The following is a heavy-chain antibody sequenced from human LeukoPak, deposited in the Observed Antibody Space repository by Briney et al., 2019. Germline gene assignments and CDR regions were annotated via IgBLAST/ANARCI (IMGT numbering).Heavy chain of an antibody. J-gene: IGHJ4*02. CDR1: GFTFSSYS. CDR2: ISSSSSYI. CDR3: ARDVGFRAVAGTF. V-gene: IGHV3-21*01. D-gene: IGHD6-19*01. Sequence: GGSLRLSCAASGFTFSSYSMNWVRQAPGKGLEWVSSISSSSSYIYYADSVKGRFTISRDNSKNTLYLQMNSLRAEDTAVYYCARDVGFRAVAGTFWGQGTLVTVSS.